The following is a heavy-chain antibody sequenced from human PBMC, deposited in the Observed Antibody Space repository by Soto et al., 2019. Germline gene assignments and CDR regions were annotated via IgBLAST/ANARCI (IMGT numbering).Heavy chain of an antibody. J-gene: IGHJ4*02. V-gene: IGHV3-23*01. D-gene: IGHD6-19*01. CDR2: ISGSGGST. CDR3: AKRVQWLEGALIDY. Sequence: GESLKISCAASGFTFSSYAMSWVRQAPGKGLEWVSAISGSGGSTYYADSVKGRLTISRDNSKNTLYLQMNSLRAEDTAVYYGAKRVQWLEGALIDYWGQGTLVTVSS. CDR1: GFTFSSYA.